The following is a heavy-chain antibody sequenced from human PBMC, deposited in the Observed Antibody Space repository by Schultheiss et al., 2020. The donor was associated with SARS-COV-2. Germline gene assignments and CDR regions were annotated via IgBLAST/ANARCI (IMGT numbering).Heavy chain of an antibody. J-gene: IGHJ4*02. CDR3: TRGANWRFDY. CDR1: GFTFSSYA. V-gene: IGHV3-30*07. D-gene: IGHD1-20*01. Sequence: GESLKISCAASGFTFSSYAMHWVRQAPGKGLEWVAVISYDGSNKYYADSVKGRFTISRDNSKNTLYLQMNSLRAEDTAVYYCTRGANWRFDYWGQGTLVTVSS. CDR2: ISYDGSNK.